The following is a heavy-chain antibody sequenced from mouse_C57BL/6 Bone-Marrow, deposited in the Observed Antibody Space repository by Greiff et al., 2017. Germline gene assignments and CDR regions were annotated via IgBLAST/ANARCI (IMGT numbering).Heavy chain of an antibody. CDR3: AREGNYGSSS. J-gene: IGHJ2*01. D-gene: IGHD1-1*01. V-gene: IGHV1-50*01. Sequence: QVQLQQPGAELVKPGASVKLSCKASGYTFTSYWMQWVKQRPGPGLEWIGEIDPSDSYTNYNPKFKGKATWTVDTSSSTAYMQLSSLTSEDSAVYYCAREGNYGSSSWGQGTTLTVSS. CDR2: IDPSDSYT. CDR1: GYTFTSYW.